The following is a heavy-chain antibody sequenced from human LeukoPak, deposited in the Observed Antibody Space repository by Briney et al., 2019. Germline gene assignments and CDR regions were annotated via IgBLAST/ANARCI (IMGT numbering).Heavy chain of an antibody. CDR2: IYYSGST. V-gene: IGHV4-59*01. CDR1: GGSISSYY. D-gene: IGHD6-13*01. CDR3: ARGIAAAGVLWFYYYMDV. Sequence: PSETLSLTCTVSGGSISSYYWTWIRQPPGKGLEWIGYIYYSGSTNYNPSLSLKSRVTISVDTSKNQFSLKLSSVTAADTAVYYCARGIAAAGVLWFYYYMDVWGQGTTVTVS. J-gene: IGHJ6*03.